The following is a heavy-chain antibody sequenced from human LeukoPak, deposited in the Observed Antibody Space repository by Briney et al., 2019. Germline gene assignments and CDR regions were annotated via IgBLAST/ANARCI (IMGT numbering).Heavy chain of an antibody. J-gene: IGHJ4*02. CDR1: GYTFTGYY. V-gene: IGHV1-2*06. Sequence: ASVKVSCKASGYTFTGYYMHWVRQAPGQGLEWMGRINPNSGDTNYAQKFQGRVTMTRDTSISTAYMELSSLRSEDTAVYYCAREGYCSSTSCAIDYWGQGTLVTVSS. CDR2: INPNSGDT. CDR3: AREGYCSSTSCAIDY. D-gene: IGHD2-2*01.